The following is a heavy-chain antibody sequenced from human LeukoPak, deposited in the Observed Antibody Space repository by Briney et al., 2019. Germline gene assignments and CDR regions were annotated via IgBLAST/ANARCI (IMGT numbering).Heavy chain of an antibody. V-gene: IGHV3-23*01. Sequence: PGGSLRLSCAASGFTFSSYAMSWVRQAPGKGLEWVSAISGSGGSTYYADSVKGRFTISRDNSKNTLYLQMNSLRAEDTAVYYRAKASSAASVLFDYWGQGTLVTVSS. D-gene: IGHD6-13*01. CDR2: ISGSGGST. CDR3: AKASSAASVLFDY. CDR1: GFTFSSYA. J-gene: IGHJ4*02.